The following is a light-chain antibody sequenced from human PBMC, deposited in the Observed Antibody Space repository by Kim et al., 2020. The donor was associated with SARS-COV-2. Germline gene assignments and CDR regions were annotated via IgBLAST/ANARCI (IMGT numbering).Light chain of an antibody. Sequence: SPGERATLSCRASQSLNSNYLAWYQQKVGQAPRLLTHGASIRATGIPDRFSGSGSGTDFTLTISRLEPEDFAVYFCQQYHFAPRTFGQGTKVDIK. CDR2: GAS. CDR1: QSLNSNY. CDR3: QQYHFAPRT. V-gene: IGKV3-20*01. J-gene: IGKJ1*01.